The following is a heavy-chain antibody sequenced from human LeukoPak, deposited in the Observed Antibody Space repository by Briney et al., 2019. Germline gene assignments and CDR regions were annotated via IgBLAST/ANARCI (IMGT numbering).Heavy chain of an antibody. CDR3: AKGGDYGDYVGGFDY. Sequence: GGSLRLSCAASGFTFSSYGMHWVRQAPGKGLEWVTFIRYDGSNKHYADSVKGRFTISRENSKNTLYLQMNSLRAEDTAVYYCAKGGDYGDYVGGFDYWGQGTLVTVSS. CDR1: GFTFSSYG. V-gene: IGHV3-30*02. CDR2: IRYDGSNK. D-gene: IGHD4-17*01. J-gene: IGHJ4*02.